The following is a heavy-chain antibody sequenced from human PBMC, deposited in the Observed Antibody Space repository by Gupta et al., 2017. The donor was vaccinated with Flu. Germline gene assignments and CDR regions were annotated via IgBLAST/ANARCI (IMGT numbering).Heavy chain of an antibody. Sequence: CNVSGGSINVFSFFWAWIRQVPGKGLEWIGYVHSSGNTYYNPSLRSRLMMSIDTTKNEFSLEMTSLTAADTAMYYCARRGTYYFDFWGQGALVTVSS. J-gene: IGHJ4*02. V-gene: IGHV4-31*03. CDR3: ARRGTYYFDF. D-gene: IGHD1-7*01. CDR2: VHSSGNT. CDR1: GGSINVFSFF.